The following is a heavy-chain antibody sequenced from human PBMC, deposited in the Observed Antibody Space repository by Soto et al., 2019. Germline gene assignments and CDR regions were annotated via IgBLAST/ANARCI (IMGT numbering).Heavy chain of an antibody. CDR3: AKDLQRVDSSSWSFDY. J-gene: IGHJ4*02. V-gene: IGHV3-30*18. CDR2: ISYDGSNK. Sequence: PGGSLRLSCAASGFTFSSYGMHWVRQAPGKGLEWVAVISYDGSNKYYADSVKGRFTISRDNSKNTLYLQMNSLRAEDTAVYYCAKDLQRVDSSSWSFDYWGQGTLVTVSS. D-gene: IGHD6-13*01. CDR1: GFTFSSYG.